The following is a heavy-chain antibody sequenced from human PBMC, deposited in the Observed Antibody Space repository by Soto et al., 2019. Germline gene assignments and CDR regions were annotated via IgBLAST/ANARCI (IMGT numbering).Heavy chain of an antibody. J-gene: IGHJ6*03. CDR3: AGTSSLRCYYMAV. CDR2: TYYRSRWYN. D-gene: IGHD1-7*01. Sequence: SQTLSLTCVISGDSVSSNSAAWNWIRQSPSRGLEWLGRTYYRSRWYNDYAVSVRSRITVNADTSKNQFSLHLNSVTPEDTAVFSGAGTSSLRCYYMAVWEKGPRAPVPS. V-gene: IGHV6-1*01. CDR1: GDSVSSNSAA.